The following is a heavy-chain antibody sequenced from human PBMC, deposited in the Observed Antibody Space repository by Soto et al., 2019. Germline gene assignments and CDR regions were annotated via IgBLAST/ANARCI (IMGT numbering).Heavy chain of an antibody. CDR3: ARGDNDNSGYYYLNWFDP. V-gene: IGHV3-48*02. J-gene: IGHJ5*02. D-gene: IGHD3-22*01. CDR1: GFTFSSYS. CDR2: ISSSSSTI. Sequence: GGSLRLSCAASGFTFSSYSMNWVRQAPGKGLEWVSYISSSSSTIYYADSVKGRFTISRDNAKNSLYLQMNSLRDEDTAVYYCARGDNDNSGYYYLNWFDPWGQGTLVTVSS.